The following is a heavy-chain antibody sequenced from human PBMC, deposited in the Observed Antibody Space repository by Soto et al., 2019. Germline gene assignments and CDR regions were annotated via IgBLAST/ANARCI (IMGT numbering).Heavy chain of an antibody. CDR2: IYYSGST. Sequence: QLQLQESGPGLVKPSETLSLTCTVSGGSISSSSYYWGWIRQPPGKGLEWIGSIYYSGSTYYNPSLKSRVTISVDTSKNQFSLKLSSVTAADTAVYYCARRGNPEEIFDYWGQGTLVTVSS. CDR1: GGSISSSSYY. V-gene: IGHV4-39*01. D-gene: IGHD3-10*01. CDR3: ARRGNPEEIFDY. J-gene: IGHJ4*02.